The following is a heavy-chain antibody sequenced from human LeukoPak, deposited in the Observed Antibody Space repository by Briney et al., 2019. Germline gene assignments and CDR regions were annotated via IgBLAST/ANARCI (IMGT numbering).Heavy chain of an antibody. CDR2: IGSTLGHI. CDR3: ARDPYNGAYSEGYYYYYMDV. J-gene: IGHJ6*03. V-gene: IGHV3-21*01. CDR1: GFTFSHYS. D-gene: IGHD1-1*01. Sequence: GGSLRLSCAGSGFTFSHYSMNWVRQAPGKGLEWVSSIGSTLGHIYYADSVKGRFTISRENAENSLYLQMDSLRVEDTAIYYCARDPYNGAYSEGYYYYYMDVWGKGTTVTVSS.